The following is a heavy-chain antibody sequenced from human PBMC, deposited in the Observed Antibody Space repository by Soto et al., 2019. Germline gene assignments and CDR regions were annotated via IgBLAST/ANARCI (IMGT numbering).Heavy chain of an antibody. Sequence: QVQLVQSGAEVKKPGSSVKVSCKASGGTFSSYAISWVRQAPGQGLEWMGGIIPIFGTANYAQKFQGRVTITADESTSTAYMELSSLRSEDTAVYYCARDLGGDYGLVYYYDGMDVWGQGTTVTVSS. J-gene: IGHJ6*02. CDR3: ARDLGGDYGLVYYYDGMDV. V-gene: IGHV1-69*01. CDR2: IIPIFGTA. CDR1: GGTFSSYA. D-gene: IGHD4-17*01.